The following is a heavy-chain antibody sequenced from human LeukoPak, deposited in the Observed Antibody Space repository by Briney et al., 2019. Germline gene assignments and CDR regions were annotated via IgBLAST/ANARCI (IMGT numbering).Heavy chain of an antibody. V-gene: IGHV4-59*01. J-gene: IGHJ6*02. Sequence: SSETLSLTCTVSGGSISSYYWSWVRQPPGKGLEWIGYISYSGSTNYNPPLKSRVTMSVDTSKNQFSLKLRSVTAADTAVYYCARTRGYSGYEVSTYGMDVWGQGTTVTVSS. CDR2: ISYSGST. CDR3: ARTRGYSGYEVSTYGMDV. CDR1: GGSISSYY. D-gene: IGHD5-12*01.